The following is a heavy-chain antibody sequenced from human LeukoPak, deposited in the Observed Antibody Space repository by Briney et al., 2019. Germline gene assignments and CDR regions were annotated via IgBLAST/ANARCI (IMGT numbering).Heavy chain of an antibody. J-gene: IGHJ4*02. CDR2: IKQDGSEK. CDR1: GFTFSSYW. CDR3: ARGARKDYYGSGSYQPFDY. D-gene: IGHD3-10*01. Sequence: GGSLRLSCAASGFTFSSYWMSWVRQAPGKGLEWVANIKQDGSEKYYVDSVKGRFTISRDNAKNSLYLQMNSLRAEDTAVYYCARGARKDYYGSGSYQPFDYWGQGTLVTVSS. V-gene: IGHV3-7*01.